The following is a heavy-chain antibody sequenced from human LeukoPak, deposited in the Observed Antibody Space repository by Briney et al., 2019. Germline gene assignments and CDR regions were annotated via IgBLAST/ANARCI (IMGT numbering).Heavy chain of an antibody. V-gene: IGHV3-23*01. CDR1: GFTFSHYG. CDR2: ISGSGYST. J-gene: IGHJ3*02. Sequence: GGSLRLSCAASGFTFSHYGMSWVRQAPGKGLEWVSAISGSGYSTYYADSVKGRLTISRDNSKNTLYLQMNSLRAEDTAVYYCAKSNGYGLVDIWGQGTMVTVSS. CDR3: AKSNGYGLVDI. D-gene: IGHD3-10*01.